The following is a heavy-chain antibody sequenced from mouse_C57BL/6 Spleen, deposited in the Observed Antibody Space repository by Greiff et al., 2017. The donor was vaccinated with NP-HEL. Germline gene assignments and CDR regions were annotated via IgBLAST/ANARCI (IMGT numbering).Heavy chain of an antibody. D-gene: IGHD1-1*01. Sequence: QVTLKVSGPGILQPSQTLSLTCSFSGFSLSTFGMGVGWIRPPSGKGLEWLAHIWWDDDKYYNPALKSRLTISKDTSKNQVFLKIANVDTADTATYYCARISWNGSSYGYYAMDYWGQGTSVTVSS. CDR2: IWWDDDK. CDR3: ARISWNGSSYGYYAMDY. J-gene: IGHJ4*01. V-gene: IGHV8-8*01. CDR1: GFSLSTFGMG.